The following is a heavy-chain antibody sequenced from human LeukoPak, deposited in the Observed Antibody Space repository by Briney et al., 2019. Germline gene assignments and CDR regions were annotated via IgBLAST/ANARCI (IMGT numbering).Heavy chain of an antibody. V-gene: IGHV1-3*01. CDR2: INAGNGNT. Sequence: ASVKVSCKASGYTFTSYAMHWVRQAPGQRLEWMGWINAGNGNTKYSQKLQGRVTITRDTSASTAYMELSSLRSEDTAVYYCASGGIAVADDAFDIWGQGTMVTVSS. D-gene: IGHD6-19*01. CDR3: ASGGIAVADDAFDI. CDR1: GYTFTSYA. J-gene: IGHJ3*02.